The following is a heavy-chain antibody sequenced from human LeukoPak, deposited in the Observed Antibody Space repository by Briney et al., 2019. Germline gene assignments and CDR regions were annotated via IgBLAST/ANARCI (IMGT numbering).Heavy chain of an antibody. Sequence: PSETLSLTCTVSGVSISTYYWSWIRQPPGKGLEWIGYIYSSGTTNYNPSLKSRVTMSVDTSKNQFSLKLSSVTAADTAVYYCARDHYDSSPLDYWGQGTLVTVSS. CDR2: IYSSGTT. D-gene: IGHD3-22*01. CDR3: ARDHYDSSPLDY. CDR1: GVSISTYY. V-gene: IGHV4-59*12. J-gene: IGHJ4*02.